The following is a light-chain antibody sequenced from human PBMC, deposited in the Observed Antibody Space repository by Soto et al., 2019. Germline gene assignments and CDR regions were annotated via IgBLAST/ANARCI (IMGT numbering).Light chain of an antibody. Sequence: DIQLTQSPSFLSASVGDRVTITCRASQDIVTYLAWYQQKPGKAPKLLIYLASTLQGGVPSRFSGSGSGTDFTLTISSLQPEDVATYYCQSLNSFPLTFGGGTKVDIK. CDR1: QDIVTY. V-gene: IGKV1-9*01. J-gene: IGKJ4*01. CDR2: LAS. CDR3: QSLNSFPLT.